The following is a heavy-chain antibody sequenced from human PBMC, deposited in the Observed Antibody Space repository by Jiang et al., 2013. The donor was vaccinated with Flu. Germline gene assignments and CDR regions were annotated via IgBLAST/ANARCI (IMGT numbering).Heavy chain of an antibody. CDR1: GGSISSYH. Sequence: TLSLTCSVSGGSISSYHWSWIRQPPGKGLEWIGYIYYSGITDYNPSLKSRVTISMDTSKNRFSLKLSSVTAADTAVYYCARDDSRWPRRFDYWGQGTLVTVSS. D-gene: IGHD6-13*01. V-gene: IGHV4-59*01. J-gene: IGHJ4*02. CDR3: ARDDSRWPRRFDY. CDR2: IYYSGIT.